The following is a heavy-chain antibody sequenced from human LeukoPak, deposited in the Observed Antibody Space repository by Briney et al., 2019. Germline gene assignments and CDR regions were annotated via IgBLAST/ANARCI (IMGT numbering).Heavy chain of an antibody. D-gene: IGHD2-2*01. CDR3: AAFCASTRCLGHVFDV. Sequence: SETLSLTCSLSGGSITSPTYYWAWIRQSAENGLQYLGRLFASGNYNYNPSLKGRAAMSVDTSKSQISLKLTSVTGADTAVYYCAAFCASTRCLGHVFDVWGHGTMVTVSS. CDR2: LFASGNY. V-gene: IGHV4-61*02. CDR1: GGSITSPTYY. J-gene: IGHJ3*01.